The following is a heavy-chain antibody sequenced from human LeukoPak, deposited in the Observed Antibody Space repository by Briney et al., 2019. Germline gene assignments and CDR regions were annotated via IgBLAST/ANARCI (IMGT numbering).Heavy chain of an antibody. D-gene: IGHD1-26*01. Sequence: GGPLRLSCAASGFTFNNYAMNWVRQAPGKGLEWVSVINDSGGSTFYADSVKGRFSISRDNSNLYLQMSSLRAEDTAVYYCARSLKWSLVGFDYWGQGTLVTVSS. CDR3: ARSLKWSLVGFDY. CDR1: GFTFNNYA. CDR2: INDSGGST. V-gene: IGHV3-23*01. J-gene: IGHJ4*02.